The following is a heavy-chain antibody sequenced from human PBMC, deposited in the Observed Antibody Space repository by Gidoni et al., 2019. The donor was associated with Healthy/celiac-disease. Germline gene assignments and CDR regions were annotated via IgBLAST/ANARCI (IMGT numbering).Heavy chain of an antibody. CDR3: ARTDYDFWSGYWGQYYYGMDV. CDR1: GYSITSYW. Sequence: EVQLVQSGAEVKKPGEAMKIYCKGSGYSITSYWIGWVRQMPGKGLEWMGIIYPGDSDTRYSPSFQGQVTISADKSISTAYLQWSSLKASDTAMYYCARTDYDFWSGYWGQYYYGMDVWGQGTTVTVSS. V-gene: IGHV5-51*01. CDR2: IYPGDSDT. J-gene: IGHJ6*02. D-gene: IGHD3-3*01.